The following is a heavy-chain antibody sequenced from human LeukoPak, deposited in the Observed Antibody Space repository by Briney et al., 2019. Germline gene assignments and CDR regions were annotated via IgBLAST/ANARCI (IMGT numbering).Heavy chain of an antibody. Sequence: PGGSLRLSCAASGFTFDDYAMHWVRQAPGKGLEWVSGISWNSGSIGYADSVKGRFTISRDNAKNSLYLQMNSLRAEGTALYYRSPLTVASGWGQGTLVTVSS. J-gene: IGHJ4*02. V-gene: IGHV3-9*01. CDR2: ISWNSGSI. CDR1: GFTFDDYA. D-gene: IGHD6-25*01. CDR3: SPLTVASG.